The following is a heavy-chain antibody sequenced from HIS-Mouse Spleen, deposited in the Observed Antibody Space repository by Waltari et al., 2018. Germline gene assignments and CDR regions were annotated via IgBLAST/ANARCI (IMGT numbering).Heavy chain of an antibody. J-gene: IGHJ3*02. Sequence: QITLKESGPTLVKPTQPLTLPSTFSGSSLSTRGVGVAGIRQPPGKALEWLALIYWNDDKRYSPSLKSRLTITKDTSKNQVVLTMTNMDPVDTATYYCAHRIYSSSWDDAFDIWGQGTMVTVSS. D-gene: IGHD6-13*01. CDR1: GSSLSTRGVG. CDR2: IYWNDDK. CDR3: AHRIYSSSWDDAFDI. V-gene: IGHV2-5*01.